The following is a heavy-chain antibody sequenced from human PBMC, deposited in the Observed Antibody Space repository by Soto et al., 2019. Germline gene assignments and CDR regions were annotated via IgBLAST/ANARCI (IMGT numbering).Heavy chain of an antibody. Sequence: QLVESGGGLVKPGGSQRVSCAASRFAFSSYSMHWVRQAPMKGLEWVASINSVASYVYYADSVEGRFTISRDNAKNSVYLQMNSLRAEDTAVYYCTRDRSSFMRGRIRGPYGGLDVWGQGTTVLVS. D-gene: IGHD3-10*01. J-gene: IGHJ6*02. CDR2: INSVASYV. CDR1: RFAFSSYS. V-gene: IGHV3-21*01. CDR3: TRDRSSFMRGRIRGPYGGLDV.